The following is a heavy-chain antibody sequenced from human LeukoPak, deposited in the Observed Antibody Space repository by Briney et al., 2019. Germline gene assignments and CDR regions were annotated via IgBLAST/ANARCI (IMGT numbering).Heavy chain of an antibody. CDR3: ARSSSWLRDFDY. V-gene: IGHV4-34*01. CDR2: INHSGST. J-gene: IGHJ4*02. D-gene: IGHD6-13*01. Sequence: SETLSLTCAVYGGSFGGYYWSWIRQPPGKGLEWIGEINHSGSTNYNPSLKSRVTISVDTSKSQFSLRLSSVTAADTAVYYCARSSSWLRDFDYWGQGTLVTVSS. CDR1: GGSFGGYY.